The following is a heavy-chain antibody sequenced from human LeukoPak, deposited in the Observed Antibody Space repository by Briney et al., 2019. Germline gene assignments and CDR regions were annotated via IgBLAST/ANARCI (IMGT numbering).Heavy chain of an antibody. CDR3: ARRRIVVVITSSAPDAFDI. D-gene: IGHD3-22*01. V-gene: IGHV4-39*01. CDR1: GGSISSSSYY. CDR2: IYYSGST. J-gene: IGHJ3*02. Sequence: PSETLSLTCTVSGGSISSSSYYWGWIRQPPGNGLEWIGSIYYSGSTYYNPSLKSRVTISVDTSKNQFSLKLSSVTAADTAVYYCARRRIVVVITSSAPDAFDIWGQGTMVTVSS.